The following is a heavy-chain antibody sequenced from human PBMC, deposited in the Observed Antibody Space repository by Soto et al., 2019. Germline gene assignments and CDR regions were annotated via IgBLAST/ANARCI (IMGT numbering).Heavy chain of an antibody. CDR1: GGSISSSSYY. D-gene: IGHD2-15*01. CDR3: ARHHIVDTDTAGICWFDP. J-gene: IGHJ5*02. V-gene: IGHV4-39*01. Sequence: SETLSLTCTVSGGSISSSSYYWGWIRQPPGKGLEWIGSIYYSGSTYYNPSLKSRVTISVDTSKNQFSLKLSSVTAADTAVYYCARHHIVDTDTAGICWFDPWGQGTLVTVSS. CDR2: IYYSGST.